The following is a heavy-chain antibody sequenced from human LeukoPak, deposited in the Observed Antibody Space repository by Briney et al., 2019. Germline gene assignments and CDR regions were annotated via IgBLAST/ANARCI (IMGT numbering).Heavy chain of an antibody. V-gene: IGHV3-30*02. J-gene: IGHJ6*03. CDR2: IWFDGSRE. CDR1: GFTFNRNG. D-gene: IGHD4-17*01. Sequence: GGSLRLSWAASGFTFNRNGMHWVRQAPGKGLEWVALIWFDGSREYYGDSVKGRFIISRDNSKNTLYLQMNSLRAEDTAVYYCAKDKGLVRTTDYYYMDVWGKGTTVTVSS. CDR3: AKDKGLVRTTDYYYMDV.